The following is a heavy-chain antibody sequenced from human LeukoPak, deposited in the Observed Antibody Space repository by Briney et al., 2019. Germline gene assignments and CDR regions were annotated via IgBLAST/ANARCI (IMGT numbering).Heavy chain of an antibody. V-gene: IGHV4-34*01. D-gene: IGHD2-2*01. CDR1: GGSFSGYY. CDR3: ARDSSTSHISPWFDP. CDR2: INHSGST. J-gene: IGHJ5*02. Sequence: SETLSLTCAVYGGSFSGYYWRWIRQPPGKGLEWIGEINHSGSTNYNPSLKSRVTISVDTSKNQFSLKLSSVTAADTAVYYCARDSSTSHISPWFDPWGQGTLVTVSS.